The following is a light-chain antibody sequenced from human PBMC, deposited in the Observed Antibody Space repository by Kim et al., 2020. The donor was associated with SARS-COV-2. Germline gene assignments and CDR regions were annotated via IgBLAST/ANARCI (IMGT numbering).Light chain of an antibody. Sequence: DIVMTQSPDSLAVSLGERATINCKSSQSVLYISNNKNYLAWYQQKPGQPPKLLIYWASTRESGVPDRFSGSGSGTDFTLTISSLQAEDVAVYYCQQYYNTPYTFGQGTKLEI. J-gene: IGKJ2*01. CDR1: QSVLYISNNKNY. V-gene: IGKV4-1*01. CDR2: WAS. CDR3: QQYYNTPYT.